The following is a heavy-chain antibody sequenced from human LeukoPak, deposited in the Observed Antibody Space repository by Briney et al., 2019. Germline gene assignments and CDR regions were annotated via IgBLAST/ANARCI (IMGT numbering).Heavy chain of an antibody. V-gene: IGHV4-59*01. J-gene: IGHJ6*03. CDR1: GASISSYY. Sequence: PSETLSLTCTVSGASISSYYWSWIRQPAGKGLEWIGYIYYSGSTNYNPSLKSRVTISVDTSKNQFSLKLSSVTAADTAMYYCARAYSSSSFGFYYYYMDVWGKGTTVTVSS. D-gene: IGHD6-6*01. CDR2: IYYSGST. CDR3: ARAYSSSSFGFYYYYMDV.